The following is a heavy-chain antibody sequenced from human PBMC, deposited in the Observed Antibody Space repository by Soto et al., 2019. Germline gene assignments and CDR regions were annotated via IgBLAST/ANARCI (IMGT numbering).Heavy chain of an antibody. Sequence: QVQLVESGGGVVQPGRSLRLSCAASGFTFSSYGMHWVRQAPGKGLEWVAAISYDGSNEYYADSVKGRFTISRDKTKNYLYLQMISPGAAAMSECGSAPWFGACYSWGQGTLVTVSS. CDR3: APWFGACYS. V-gene: IGHV3-30*03. D-gene: IGHD3-10*01. CDR1: GFTFSSYG. CDR2: ISYDGSNE. J-gene: IGHJ4*02.